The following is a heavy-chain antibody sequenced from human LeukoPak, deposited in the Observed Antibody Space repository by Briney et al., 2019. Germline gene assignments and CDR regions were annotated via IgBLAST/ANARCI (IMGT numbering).Heavy chain of an antibody. CDR3: ARRGSEWNSYFYPMDV. V-gene: IGHV3-23*01. CDR2: ISGSDAST. J-gene: IGHJ6*02. Sequence: GGSLRLSCAASGFTFRIYAMSWVRQAPGKGLEWVSGISGSDASTFYADSVMGRFTISRDNSMNTLYLQMNNVRAEDAAIYFCARRGSEWNSYFYPMDVWGQGTTVTASS. D-gene: IGHD3-3*01. CDR1: GFTFRIYA.